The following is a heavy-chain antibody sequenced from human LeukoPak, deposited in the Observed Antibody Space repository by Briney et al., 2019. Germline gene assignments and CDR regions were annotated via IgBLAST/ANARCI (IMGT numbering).Heavy chain of an antibody. V-gene: IGHV3-33*08. Sequence: GRSLRLSCAASGFTFSSYAMHWVRQAPGKGLEWVAVIWYDGSNKYYADSVKGRFTISRDNSKNTLYLQMNSLRAEDTAVYYCAREGRYYDILTGTSVSRGMDVWGQGTTVTVSS. CDR2: IWYDGSNK. D-gene: IGHD3-9*01. J-gene: IGHJ6*02. CDR3: AREGRYYDILTGTSVSRGMDV. CDR1: GFTFSSYA.